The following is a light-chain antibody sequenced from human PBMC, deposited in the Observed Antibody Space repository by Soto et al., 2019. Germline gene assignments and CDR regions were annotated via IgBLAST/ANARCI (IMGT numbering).Light chain of an antibody. CDR1: QSVSAY. J-gene: IGKJ1*01. CDR3: QHRSNWPVT. CDR2: DAS. V-gene: IGKV3-11*01. Sequence: EVVLTQSPATLSLSPGERATLSCRASQSVSAYFAWYQQKPGQAPRLLIYDASNRSTGVPARFSGSGSGTDVNLTISSLEPEDCAIYYCQHRSNWPVTFGQGTKVEIK.